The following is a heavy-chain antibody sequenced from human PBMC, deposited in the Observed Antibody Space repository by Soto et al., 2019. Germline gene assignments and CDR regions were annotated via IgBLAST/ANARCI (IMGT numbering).Heavy chain of an antibody. J-gene: IGHJ5*02. CDR1: VYTFTSYG. V-gene: IGHV1-18*01. CDR3: ARVFSVLGAYNWFDP. Sequence: ASVKVSCKASVYTFTSYGISWVRQAPGQGLEWMGWISAYNGNTNYAQKLQGRVTMTTDTSTSTAYMELRSLRSDDTAVYYCARVFSVLGAYNWFDPWGQGTLVTVSS. CDR2: ISAYNGNT. D-gene: IGHD1-26*01.